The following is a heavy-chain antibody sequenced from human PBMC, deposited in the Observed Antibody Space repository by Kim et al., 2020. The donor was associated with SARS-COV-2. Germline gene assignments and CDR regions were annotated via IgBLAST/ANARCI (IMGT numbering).Heavy chain of an antibody. J-gene: IGHJ4*02. Sequence: GGSLRLSCAASGFTFSSYNINWVRQAPGKGLEWVSSISSSSSYMYYADSVKGRFTISRDNAKNSIYLQMNSLRAEDTAVYYCARDPSTTDYYDRSGYYLKLYFDYWGQGTLVTVSS. CDR1: GFTFSSYN. CDR2: ISSSSSYM. V-gene: IGHV3-21*01. CDR3: ARDPSTTDYYDRSGYYLKLYFDY. D-gene: IGHD3-22*01.